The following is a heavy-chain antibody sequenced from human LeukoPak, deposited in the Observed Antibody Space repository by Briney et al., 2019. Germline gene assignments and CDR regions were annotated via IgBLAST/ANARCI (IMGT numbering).Heavy chain of an antibody. V-gene: IGHV3-48*03. CDR1: GFTFSSYE. CDR3: AELGITMIGGV. D-gene: IGHD3-10*02. Sequence: PGRSLRLSCAASGFTFSSYEMNWVRQAPGKGLEWVSYISSSGSTIYYADSVKGRFTISRDNAKNSLYLQMNSLRAEDTAVYYCAELGITMIGGVWGKGPTVTISS. CDR2: ISSSGSTI. J-gene: IGHJ6*04.